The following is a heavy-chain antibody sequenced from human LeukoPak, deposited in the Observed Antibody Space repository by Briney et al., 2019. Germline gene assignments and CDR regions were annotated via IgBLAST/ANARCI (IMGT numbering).Heavy chain of an antibody. J-gene: IGHJ4*02. CDR1: GGTFSSYA. V-gene: IGHV1-69*04. Sequence: SVNVSCKASGGTFSSYAISWVRQAPGQGLEWMGRIIPILGIANYAQKFQGRVTITADKSTSTAYMELSSLRSEDTAVYYCARGAAAGTDDYFDYWGQGTLVTVSS. CDR2: IIPILGIA. CDR3: ARGAAAGTDDYFDY. D-gene: IGHD6-13*01.